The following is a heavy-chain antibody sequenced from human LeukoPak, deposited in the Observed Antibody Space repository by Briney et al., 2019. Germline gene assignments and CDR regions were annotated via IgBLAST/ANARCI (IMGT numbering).Heavy chain of an antibody. CDR2: TSYNGNT. D-gene: IGHD6-19*01. J-gene: IGHJ4*02. Sequence: ASEKVSCKASGYTFSNYGIGWVRQAPGLGLEWIGWTSYNGNTNYAQKFQDRVTMTTDTSTTTAYMELRSLAPDDTAEYYCARHSGSGWQALGYWGQGTLVTVSS. CDR3: ARHSGSGWQALGY. V-gene: IGHV1-18*04. CDR1: GYTFSNYG.